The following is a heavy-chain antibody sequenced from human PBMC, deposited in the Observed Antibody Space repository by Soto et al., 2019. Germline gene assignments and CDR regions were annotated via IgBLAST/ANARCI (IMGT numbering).Heavy chain of an antibody. CDR3: ARDTDPLIYYYYYYMDV. D-gene: IGHD4-17*01. Sequence: GGSLRLSCAASGFTFSSYGMHWVRQAPGKGLEWVAVIWYDGSNKYYADSVKGRFTISRDNSKNTLYLQMNSLRAEDTAVYYCARDTDPLIYYYYYYMDVWGKGTTVTVSS. V-gene: IGHV3-33*01. CDR1: GFTFSSYG. J-gene: IGHJ6*03. CDR2: IWYDGSNK.